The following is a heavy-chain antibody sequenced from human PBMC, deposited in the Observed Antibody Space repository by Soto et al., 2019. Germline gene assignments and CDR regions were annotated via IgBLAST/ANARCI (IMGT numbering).Heavy chain of an antibody. V-gene: IGHV4-31*03. CDR3: ARDRGSSSWYGPASDY. Sequence: KTSETLSLTCTVSGGSISSGGYYWSWIRQHPGKGLEWIGYIYYSGSTYYNPSLKSRVTISVDTSKNQFSLKLSSVTAADTAVYYCARDRGSSSWYGPASDYWGQGTLVTVSS. J-gene: IGHJ4*02. CDR1: GGSISSGGYY. CDR2: IYYSGST. D-gene: IGHD6-13*01.